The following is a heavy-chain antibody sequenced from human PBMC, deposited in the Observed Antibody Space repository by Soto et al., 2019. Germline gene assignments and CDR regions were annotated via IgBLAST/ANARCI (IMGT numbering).Heavy chain of an antibody. V-gene: IGHV1-69*01. CDR1: GGTFSNYT. J-gene: IGHJ6*02. D-gene: IGHD2-2*01. CDR3: ARSSPYIVVRKPTGNQDYYGMDV. CDR2: IIPVFGTT. Sequence: QVQLVQSGAEVKKPGSSVKVFCKASGGTFSNYTISWVRQDPGQGLEWMGGIIPVFGTTDYEQKFQGRVTITADGSTSTAYMKLSSLRSADTAVYYCARSSPYIVVRKPTGNQDYYGMDVWGQGTTVTVSS.